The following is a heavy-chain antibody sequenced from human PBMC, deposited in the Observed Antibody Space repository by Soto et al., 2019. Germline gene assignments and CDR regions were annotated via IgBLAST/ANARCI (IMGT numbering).Heavy chain of an antibody. CDR1: GFTFSSYG. CDR2: ISYDGSNK. V-gene: IGHV3-30*18. Sequence: GGSLRLSCAASGFTFSSYGMHWVRRAPGKGLEWVAVISYDGSNKYYADSVKGRFTISRDNSKNTLYLQMNSLRAEDTAVYYCAKGKGVYYYYGMDVWGQGTTVTVSS. CDR3: AKGKGVYYYYGMDV. J-gene: IGHJ6*02. D-gene: IGHD6-13*01.